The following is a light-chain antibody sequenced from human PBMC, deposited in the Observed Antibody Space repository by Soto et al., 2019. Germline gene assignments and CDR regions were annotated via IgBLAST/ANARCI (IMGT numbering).Light chain of an antibody. CDR2: WAS. CDR3: LQYYNSYT. Sequence: DIVMTQSPDSLAVSLGERATINCKSSQNILYSPNNKNYLAWYQQKPGQPPKLLTYWASTRQSGVPDRFSGSGSETYFTLTISSVQSEDVAVYYCLQYYNSYTFGQGTKLEI. CDR1: QNILYSPNNKNY. V-gene: IGKV4-1*01. J-gene: IGKJ2*01.